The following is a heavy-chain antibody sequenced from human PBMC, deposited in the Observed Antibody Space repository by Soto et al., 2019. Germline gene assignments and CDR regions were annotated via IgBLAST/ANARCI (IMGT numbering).Heavy chain of an antibody. J-gene: IGHJ3*02. Sequence: GESLKISCKGSGYSFTSYWIGWVRQMPGKGLEWMGIIYPGDSDTRYSPSFQGQVTISADKSISTAYLQWSSLKASDTAMYYCASQEYYYDSSGYYYVAFDIWGQWTMVTVSS. CDR1: GYSFTSYW. D-gene: IGHD3-22*01. CDR3: ASQEYYYDSSGYYYVAFDI. V-gene: IGHV5-51*01. CDR2: IYPGDSDT.